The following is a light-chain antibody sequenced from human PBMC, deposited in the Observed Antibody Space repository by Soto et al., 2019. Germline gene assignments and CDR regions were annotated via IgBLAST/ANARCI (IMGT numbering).Light chain of an antibody. CDR2: GVS. Sequence: EIVMTQSPVTLSVSPGERATLSCRASQSVSSSLAWYQQKAGQAPRLLIYGVSTRATGTPARFSGSGSGTEFTLTISSLQSEDSAVYYCHQHADWWTFGQGTKVEIK. CDR3: HQHADWWT. J-gene: IGKJ1*01. V-gene: IGKV3D-15*01. CDR1: QSVSSS.